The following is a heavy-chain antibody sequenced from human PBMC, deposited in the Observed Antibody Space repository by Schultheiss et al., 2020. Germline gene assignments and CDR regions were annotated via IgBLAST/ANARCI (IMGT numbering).Heavy chain of an antibody. V-gene: IGHV4-61*08. J-gene: IGHJ3*02. CDR2: IYYSGST. Sequence: SETLSLTCTVSGGSVSSGGYYWSWIRQHPGKGLEWIGYIYYSGSTNYNPSLKSRVTISVDTSKNQFSLRLRSVTAADTAMYFCVKPLRPYYYASSGYLGDPFDIWGQGTLVTVSS. CDR3: VKPLRPYYYASSGYLGDPFDI. D-gene: IGHD3-22*01. CDR1: GGSVSSGGYY.